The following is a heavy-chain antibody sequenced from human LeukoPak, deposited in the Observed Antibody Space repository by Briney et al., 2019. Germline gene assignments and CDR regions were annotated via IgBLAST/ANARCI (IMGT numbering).Heavy chain of an antibody. CDR1: GYSFTSYW. Sequence: GESLKISCKGSGYSFTSYWIGWVRQMPGKGLEWMGIIYPGDSDTRYSPSFQGQVTISADKSISTAYLQWSSLKASDTAIYYCARQSTGGSYFGWFDPWGQGTPVTVSS. D-gene: IGHD1-26*01. CDR2: IYPGDSDT. V-gene: IGHV5-51*01. J-gene: IGHJ5*02. CDR3: ARQSTGGSYFGWFDP.